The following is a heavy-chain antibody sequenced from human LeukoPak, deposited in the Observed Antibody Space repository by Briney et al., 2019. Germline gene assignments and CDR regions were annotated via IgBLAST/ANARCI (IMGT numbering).Heavy chain of an antibody. V-gene: IGHV1-69*13. CDR3: AGGAVAGLFDY. Sequence: SVTVSCTASGGTFSSYAISWARQAPGQGLEWMGGIIPIFGTANYAQKFQGRVTITADESTSTAYMELSSLRSEDTAVYYCAGGAVAGLFDYWGQGTLVTVSS. J-gene: IGHJ4*02. CDR2: IIPIFGTA. CDR1: GGTFSSYA. D-gene: IGHD6-19*01.